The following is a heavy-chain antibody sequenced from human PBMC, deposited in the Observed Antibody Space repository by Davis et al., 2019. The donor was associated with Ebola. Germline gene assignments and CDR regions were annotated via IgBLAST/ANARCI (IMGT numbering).Heavy chain of an antibody. J-gene: IGHJ4*02. V-gene: IGHV4-39*01. CDR3: ASNGGDF. CDR2: IYYSGRT. CDR1: GGSISSSTYY. Sequence: MPSETLSLTCTVSGGSISSSTYYWGWIRQPPEKGLEYIASIYYSGRTYNNPSLESRVTISVDTSKNQFSLKLSSVTAADTAIYYCASNGGDFWGQGTLVTVSS. D-gene: IGHD2-8*01.